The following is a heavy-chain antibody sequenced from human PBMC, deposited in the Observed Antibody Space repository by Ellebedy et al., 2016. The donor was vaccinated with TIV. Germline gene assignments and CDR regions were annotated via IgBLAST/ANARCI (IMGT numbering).Heavy chain of an antibody. V-gene: IGHV4-59*01. Sequence: SETLSLTXTVSGGSISSYCWSWIRQPPGKGLEWIGYIYYSGSTNYNPSLKSRVTISVDTSKNQFSLKLSSVTAADTAVYYCARNYDFWSGYFTSDAFDIWGQGTMVTVSS. D-gene: IGHD3-3*01. CDR3: ARNYDFWSGYFTSDAFDI. CDR1: GGSISSYC. CDR2: IYYSGST. J-gene: IGHJ3*02.